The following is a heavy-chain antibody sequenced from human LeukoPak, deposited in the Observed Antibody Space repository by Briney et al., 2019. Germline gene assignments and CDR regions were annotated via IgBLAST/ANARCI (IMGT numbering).Heavy chain of an antibody. J-gene: IGHJ3*02. CDR1: GFTFDDYA. D-gene: IGHD3-16*01. Sequence: GRSLRLSCAASGFTFDDYAMHWVRQAPGKGLEWVSGISWNSGSIGYADSVKGRFTISRDNAKNALYLQMNSLRGENSDWYYGAECTWGPPDGAFDIWGQGTMVTVSS. V-gene: IGHV3-9*01. CDR3: AECTWGPPDGAFDI. CDR2: ISWNSGSI.